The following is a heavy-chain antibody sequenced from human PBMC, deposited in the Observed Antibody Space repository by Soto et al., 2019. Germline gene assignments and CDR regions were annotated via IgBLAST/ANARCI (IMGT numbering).Heavy chain of an antibody. CDR3: AKSLGSYGHPGYFDY. Sequence: EVQLLESGGGLVQPGGSLRLSCAASGFTFSSYAMSWVRQAPGKGLEWVSAISGSGGSTYYADSVKGRFTSSRDNSKNTLYLQMNSLRAEDTAVYYCAKSLGSYGHPGYFDYWGQGTLVTVSS. CDR2: ISGSGGST. V-gene: IGHV3-23*01. J-gene: IGHJ4*02. CDR1: GFTFSSYA. D-gene: IGHD5-18*01.